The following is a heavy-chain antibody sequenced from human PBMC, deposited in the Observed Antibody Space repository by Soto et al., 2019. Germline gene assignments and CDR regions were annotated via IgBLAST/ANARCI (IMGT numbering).Heavy chain of an antibody. CDR3: ARHEHSDMIFDI. Sequence: GGSLRLSCAASGFTFSNYWMSWVRQAPGKGLEWVDNIKQDGSEKYYVDSVKGRFTISRDNAKNSLYLQLNSLRAEDTAVYYCARHEHSDMIFDIWGQGALVTVSS. J-gene: IGHJ4*02. CDR1: GFTFSNYW. D-gene: IGHD3-16*01. V-gene: IGHV3-7*04. CDR2: IKQDGSEK.